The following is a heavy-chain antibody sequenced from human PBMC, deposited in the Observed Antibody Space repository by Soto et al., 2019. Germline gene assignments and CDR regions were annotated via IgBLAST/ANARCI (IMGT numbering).Heavy chain of an antibody. CDR3: AREVVVVTAMGFDY. D-gene: IGHD2-21*02. CDR2: IYYSGST. Sequence: SETLSLTCTVSGGSISSGGYYWSWIRQHPGKGLEWIGYIYYSGSTYYNPSLKSRVTISVDTSKNQFSLKLSSVTAADTAVYYCAREVVVVTAMGFDYWGQGTLVTVSS. J-gene: IGHJ4*02. CDR1: GGSISSGGYY. V-gene: IGHV4-31*03.